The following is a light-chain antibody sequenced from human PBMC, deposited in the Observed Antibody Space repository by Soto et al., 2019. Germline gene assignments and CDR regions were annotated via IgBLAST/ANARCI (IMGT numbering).Light chain of an antibody. J-gene: IGLJ3*02. V-gene: IGLV2-23*02. CDR3: CSYAGSSTWV. Sequence: QSALTQPASVSGSPGQSITISCTGTSSDVGNYNLVSWYQQHPGKAPKPMIYDVNKRPSGVSNRFSGSKSGNTASLTISGLQAEDEADYSCCSYAGSSTWVFGAGTKLTVL. CDR2: DVN. CDR1: SSDVGNYNL.